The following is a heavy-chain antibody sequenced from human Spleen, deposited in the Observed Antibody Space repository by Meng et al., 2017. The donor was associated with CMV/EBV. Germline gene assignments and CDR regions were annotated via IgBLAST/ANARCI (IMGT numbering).Heavy chain of an antibody. Sequence: GESLKISCAASGFTFDDYGMSWVRQAPGKGLEWVSGLNWNGDTKGYADSVKGRFTISRDNAKNSLYLEMKNLRAEDTALYYCVRDTAFGVVIDHWGQGTLVTVSS. J-gene: IGHJ5*02. CDR3: VRDTAFGVVIDH. V-gene: IGHV3-20*04. CDR2: LNWNGDTK. CDR1: GFTFDDYG. D-gene: IGHD3-3*01.